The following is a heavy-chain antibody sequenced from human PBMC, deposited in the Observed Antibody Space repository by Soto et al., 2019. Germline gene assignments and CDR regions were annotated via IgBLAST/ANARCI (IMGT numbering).Heavy chain of an antibody. CDR3: AKDSTTYWYFDL. J-gene: IGHJ2*01. CDR1: GFTFSSYG. CDR2: ISYDGSNK. Sequence: ESGGGVVQPGRSLRLSCAASGFTFSSYGMHWVRQAPGKGLEWVAVISYDGSNKYYADSVKGRFTISRDNSKNTLYLQMNSLRAEDTAVYYCAKDSTTYWYFDLWGRGTLVTVSS. V-gene: IGHV3-30*18. D-gene: IGHD1-1*01.